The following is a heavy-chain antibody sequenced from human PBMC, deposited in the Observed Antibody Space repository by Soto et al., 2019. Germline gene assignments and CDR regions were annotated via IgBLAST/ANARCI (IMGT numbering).Heavy chain of an antibody. D-gene: IGHD2-21*01. V-gene: IGHV3-23*01. CDR1: GFTFSNYG. J-gene: IGHJ4*02. CDR2: IRGSGDRA. CDR3: AKEMIASTLADFFYY. Sequence: EVQLLESGGGLIQPGGSLRLPCEPSGFTFSNYGMTLVRQAPGKGLEWVSTIRGSGDRAFYADPVKGRFTISRDNSKNTLYLQMNSLSAEDTAIYYCAKEMIASTLADFFYYWGQGILVTVSS.